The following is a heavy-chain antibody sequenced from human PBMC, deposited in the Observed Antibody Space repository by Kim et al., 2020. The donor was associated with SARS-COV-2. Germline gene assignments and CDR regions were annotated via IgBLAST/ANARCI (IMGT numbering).Heavy chain of an antibody. CDR1: GFTFSSYG. Sequence: GGSLRLSCAASGFTFSSYGMHWVRQAPGKGLEWVAVISYDGSNKYYADSVKGRFTISRDNSKNTLYLQMNSLRAEDTAVYYCAKDSRGGYSYGPPPYGMDVWGQGTTVTVSS. CDR3: AKDSRGGYSYGPPPYGMDV. V-gene: IGHV3-30*18. J-gene: IGHJ6*02. D-gene: IGHD5-18*01. CDR2: ISYDGSNK.